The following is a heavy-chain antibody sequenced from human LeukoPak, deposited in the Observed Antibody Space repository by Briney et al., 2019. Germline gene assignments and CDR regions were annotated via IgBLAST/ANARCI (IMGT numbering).Heavy chain of an antibody. CDR3: AGQVRGGAPDI. V-gene: IGHV3-74*01. J-gene: IGHJ3*02. Sequence: PGRSLRLSRAASGFTFSNYWMHWVRQAPGKGLVWVSRIIPDGSSTTYADSVKGRFTISRDNGKNTLYLQMNSLRAEDTAVYYCAGQVRGGAPDIWGQGTMVTVSS. D-gene: IGHD4/OR15-4a*01. CDR2: IIPDGSST. CDR1: GFTFSNYW.